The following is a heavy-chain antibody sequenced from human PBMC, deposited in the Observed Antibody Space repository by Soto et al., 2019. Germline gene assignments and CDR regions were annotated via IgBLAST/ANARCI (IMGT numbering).Heavy chain of an antibody. CDR2: IYNSGTT. D-gene: IGHD5-18*01. J-gene: IGHJ4*02. V-gene: IGHV4-61*01. CDR3: ARDRSYGYFDY. CDR1: GGSVSSGTYF. Sequence: QVQLQESGPGLVKPSETLSLTYTVSGGSVSSGTYFWSWIRQPPGKGLEWIGFIYNSGTTNYNPSLKSRVTISVDTSKNQFSLKLSSVTAADTAMYYCARDRSYGYFDYWGQGTLVTVSS.